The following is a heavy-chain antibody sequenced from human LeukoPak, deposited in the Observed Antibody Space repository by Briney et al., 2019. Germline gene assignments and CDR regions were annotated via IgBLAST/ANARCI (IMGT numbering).Heavy chain of an antibody. V-gene: IGHV3-30-3*01. CDR1: GFTFSSFA. Sequence: GGSLRLSCAASGFTFSSFAMHWVRQAPGKGLEWVAVISYDGSNKYYADPVKGRFTISRDNSKNTLYLQMNSLRAEDTAVYYCARAEGWYFDYWGQGTLVTVSS. CDR2: ISYDGSNK. J-gene: IGHJ4*02. CDR3: ARAEGWYFDY.